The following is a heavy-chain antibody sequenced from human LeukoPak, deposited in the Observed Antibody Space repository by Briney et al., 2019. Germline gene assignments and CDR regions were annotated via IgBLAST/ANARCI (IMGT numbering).Heavy chain of an antibody. CDR1: GFTFDDYG. J-gene: IGHJ6*03. V-gene: IGHV3-20*04. CDR3: ARVARGVIIPKYYYYYTDV. D-gene: IGHD3-10*01. Sequence: GGSLRLSCAASGFTFDDYGMSWVRQAPGKGLEWVSGINWNGGSTGYADSVKGRFTISRDNAKNSLYLQINSLRAEDTALYYCARVARGVIIPKYYYYYTDVWGKGTTVTVSS. CDR2: INWNGGST.